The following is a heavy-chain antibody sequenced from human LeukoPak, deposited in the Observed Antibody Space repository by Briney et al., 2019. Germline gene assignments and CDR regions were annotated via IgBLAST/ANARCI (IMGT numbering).Heavy chain of an antibody. D-gene: IGHD3-22*01. CDR2: ISYDGSNK. CDR1: GFTFSSYG. J-gene: IGHJ4*02. V-gene: IGHV3-30*03. CDR3: ARSNHYYDSSGPVPDY. Sequence: GRSLRLSCAASGFTFSSYGMHWVRQAPGKGLEWVAVISYDGSNKYYADSVKGRFTISRDNSKNTLYLQMNSLRAEDTAVYYCARSNHYYDSSGPVPDYWGQGTLVTVSS.